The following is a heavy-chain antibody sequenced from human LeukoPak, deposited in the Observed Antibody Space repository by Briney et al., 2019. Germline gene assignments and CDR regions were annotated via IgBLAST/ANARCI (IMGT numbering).Heavy chain of an antibody. D-gene: IGHD1-1*01. Sequence: GGSLRLSCAASGFTFDDYAMHWVRQAPGKGLEWVSGISWNSGSIGYADPVKGRFTISRDNAKNSLYLQMNSLRAEDTALYYCAKSFEKQRHNAFDIWGQGTMVTVSS. J-gene: IGHJ3*02. V-gene: IGHV3-9*01. CDR3: AKSFEKQRHNAFDI. CDR2: ISWNSGSI. CDR1: GFTFDDYA.